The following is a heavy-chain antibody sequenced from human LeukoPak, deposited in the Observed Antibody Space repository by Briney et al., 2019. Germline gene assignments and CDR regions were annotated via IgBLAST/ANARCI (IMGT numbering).Heavy chain of an antibody. V-gene: IGHV3-23*01. D-gene: IGHD2-15*01. CDR1: GFSFSTYA. J-gene: IGHJ6*02. Sequence: GGSLRLSCTASGFSFSTYAMNWVRHAPGKGLEWVSSIIGSGVDTYHADSVRGRFTISRDNSKNTLYLQMNSLRAEDTAVYYCAKGVATDYYYYHGMDVWGQGTTVTVSS. CDR2: IIGSGVDT. CDR3: AKGVATDYYYYHGMDV.